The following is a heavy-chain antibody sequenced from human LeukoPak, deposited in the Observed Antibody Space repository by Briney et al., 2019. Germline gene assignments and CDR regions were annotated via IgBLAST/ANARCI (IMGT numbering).Heavy chain of an antibody. D-gene: IGHD3-22*01. Sequence: ASVKVSCKASGYTFTSYDINWVRQATGQGLEWMGWMNPNSGNTGYAQKFQGRVTMTRNTSISTAYMELSSLRSEDTAVYYCARGPHTMIGMDVWGQGTTVTVSS. V-gene: IGHV1-8*01. CDR3: ARGPHTMIGMDV. J-gene: IGHJ6*02. CDR2: MNPNSGNT. CDR1: GYTFTSYD.